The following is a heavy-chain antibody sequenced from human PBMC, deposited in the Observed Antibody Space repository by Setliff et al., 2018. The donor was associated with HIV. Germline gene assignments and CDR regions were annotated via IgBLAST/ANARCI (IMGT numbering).Heavy chain of an antibody. J-gene: IGHJ4*02. D-gene: IGHD2-21*02. CDR1: GCAFDDYA. CDR3: SKGHPYGDPYYFDY. Sequence: PGGSLRLSCAASGCAFDDYAIHWVRQAPGKGLEWVSLISWDAGSTYYADSVKGRFTISRDSSKNSLYLQINSLRTEDTALYYCSKGHPYGDPYYFDYWGQGTLVTVSS. V-gene: IGHV3-43D*03. CDR2: ISWDAGST.